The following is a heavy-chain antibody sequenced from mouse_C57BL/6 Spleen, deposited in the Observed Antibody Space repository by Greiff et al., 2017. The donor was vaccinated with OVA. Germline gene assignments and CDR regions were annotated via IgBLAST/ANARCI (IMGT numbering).Heavy chain of an antibody. CDR2: INPGSGGT. CDR1: GYAFTNYL. V-gene: IGHV1-54*01. J-gene: IGHJ2*01. D-gene: IGHD3-2*02. CDR3: AGETAQATGRFDY. Sequence: QVQLKESGAELVRPGTSVKVSCKASGYAFTNYLIEWVKQRPGQGLEWIGVINPGSGGTNYNEKFKGKATLTADKSSSTAYMQLSSLTSEDSAVYFCAGETAQATGRFDYWGQGTTLTVSS.